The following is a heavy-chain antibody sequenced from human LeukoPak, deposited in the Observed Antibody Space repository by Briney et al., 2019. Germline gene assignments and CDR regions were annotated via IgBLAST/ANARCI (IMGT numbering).Heavy chain of an antibody. Sequence: GGSLRLSCAASGFTFSSYWMSWVRQAPGKGLEWVSVIYSGGSTYYADSVKGRFTISRDNSKNTLYLQMNSLRAEDTAVYYCARLKRNGYYDSSGYYYFDYWGQGTLVTVSS. CDR3: ARLKRNGYYDSSGYYYFDY. J-gene: IGHJ4*02. D-gene: IGHD3-22*01. CDR1: GFTFSSYW. CDR2: IYSGGST. V-gene: IGHV3-53*01.